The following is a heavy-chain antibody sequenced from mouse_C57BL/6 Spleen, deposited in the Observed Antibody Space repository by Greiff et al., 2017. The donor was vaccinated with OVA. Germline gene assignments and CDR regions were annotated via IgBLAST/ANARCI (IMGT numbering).Heavy chain of an antibody. CDR3: ERQGRSYTIGV. Sequence: QVQLQQPGAELVMPGASVKLSCKASGYTFTSYWMHWVKQRPGQGLEWIGEIDPSDSYTNYNQKFKGQSTLTVDKSSNTAYLQLSRLTSEATAVYYSERQGRSYTIGVWGTGTTVTVSS. CDR1: GYTFTSYW. CDR2: IDPSDSYT. D-gene: IGHD1-1*01. V-gene: IGHV1-69*01. J-gene: IGHJ1*03.